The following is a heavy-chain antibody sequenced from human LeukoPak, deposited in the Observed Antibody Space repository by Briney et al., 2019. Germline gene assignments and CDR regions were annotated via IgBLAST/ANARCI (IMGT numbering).Heavy chain of an antibody. CDR2: INPNSGNT. V-gene: IGHV1-8*02. CDR1: GYTFTSYD. D-gene: IGHD3-16*02. Sequence: ASVKVSCKASGYTFTSYDINWVRQATGQGLEWMGWINPNSGNTGYAQKFQGRVTMTTDTSTSTAYMELRSLRSDDTAVYYCARDFSDYDYVWGSYRLAEGGAFDIWGQGTMVTVSS. CDR3: ARDFSDYDYVWGSYRLAEGGAFDI. J-gene: IGHJ3*02.